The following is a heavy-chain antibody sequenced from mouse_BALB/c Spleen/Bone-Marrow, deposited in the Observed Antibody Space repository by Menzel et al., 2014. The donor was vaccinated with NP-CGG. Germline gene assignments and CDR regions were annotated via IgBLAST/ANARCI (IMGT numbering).Heavy chain of an antibody. V-gene: IGHV14-3*02. Sequence: VQLQQSGAELVKPGASVKLSCTASGFNIKDTYMHRVKQRPEQGLEWIGWIDPANGNTKYDPNFQGKATITADTSSNTAYLQLSSLTSEDTAVYYCARDYDYFFDYWGQSTTLTGSS. J-gene: IGHJ2*01. CDR3: ARDYDYFFDY. CDR2: IDPANGNT. D-gene: IGHD2-4*01. CDR1: GFNIKDTY.